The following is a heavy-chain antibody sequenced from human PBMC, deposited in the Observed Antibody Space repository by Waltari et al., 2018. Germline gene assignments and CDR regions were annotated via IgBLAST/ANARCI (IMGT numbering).Heavy chain of an antibody. D-gene: IGHD3-3*01. CDR2: IYSGGGT. CDR3: ARADFWGGFYFDY. J-gene: IGHJ4*02. CDR1: GFRVSKNY. Sequence: EVQLVESGGGLVQPGGSLRLSCAVSGFRVSKNYMTWVRQTPGKGLEWVSVIYSGGGTFHADFVKGRFAISRHDSRNTLNLQMDSLRVEDTAIYFCARADFWGGFYFDYWGLGTLVTVSS. V-gene: IGHV3-53*04.